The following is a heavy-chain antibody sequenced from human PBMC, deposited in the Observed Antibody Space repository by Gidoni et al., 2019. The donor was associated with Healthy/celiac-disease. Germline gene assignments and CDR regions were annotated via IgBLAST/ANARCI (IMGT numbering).Heavy chain of an antibody. J-gene: IGHJ6*03. CDR2: TNYIGRT. D-gene: IGHD4-17*01. CDR3: ASVVSNYGDYDYYMDV. Sequence: QLQLQESGPGMVKASETLSLTRTVSVGSISSSWYSWVWIRQPPGKGLEWIGITNYIGRTYYNSPLKSRVTLSVDTSKNQFSLKLSSVTASDTAVYYCASVVSNYGDYDYYMDVWGKGTTVTVS. V-gene: IGHV4-39*01. CDR1: VGSISSSWYS.